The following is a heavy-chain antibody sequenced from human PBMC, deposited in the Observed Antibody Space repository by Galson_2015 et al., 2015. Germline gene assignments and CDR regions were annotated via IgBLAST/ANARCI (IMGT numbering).Heavy chain of an antibody. J-gene: IGHJ6*03. D-gene: IGHD6-13*01. CDR3: VRDGSWYEGYMDV. V-gene: IGHV3-74*01. Sequence: VWVSRINTDGSSTTYADSMKGRFTISRDNAKNTLYLQMNSLRAEDTAVYYCVRDGSWYEGYMDVWGKGTTVTVSS. CDR2: INTDGSST.